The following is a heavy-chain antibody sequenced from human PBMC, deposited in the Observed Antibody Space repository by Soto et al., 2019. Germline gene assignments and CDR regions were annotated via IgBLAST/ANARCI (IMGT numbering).Heavy chain of an antibody. Sequence: QVQLVQSGAEVKKPGASVKVSCKASGYTFSSYAISWVRQAPGQGLEWMGWFIACNGNTNYAQNFQGRVTMTTDTSTSTAYMELRSLRSDDTAVYYCARDPRVYYDSSGYYWVYWGQGTLVTVSS. J-gene: IGHJ4*02. V-gene: IGHV1-18*01. CDR2: FIACNGNT. CDR1: GYTFSSYA. D-gene: IGHD3-22*01. CDR3: ARDPRVYYDSSGYYWVY.